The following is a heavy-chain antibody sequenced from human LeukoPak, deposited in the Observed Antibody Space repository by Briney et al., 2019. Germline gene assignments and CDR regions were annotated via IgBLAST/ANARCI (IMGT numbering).Heavy chain of an antibody. V-gene: IGHV3-23*01. CDR2: ISGSGGST. CDR3: AKETRRVPAANNAFDI. Sequence: GGSLRLSCAASGFTFSSYAMRWVRQAPGKGLEWVSAISGSGGSTYYADSVKGRFTISRDNSKNTLYLQMNSLRAEDTAVYYCAKETRRVPAANNAFDIWGQGTMVTVSS. CDR1: GFTFSSYA. D-gene: IGHD2-2*01. J-gene: IGHJ3*02.